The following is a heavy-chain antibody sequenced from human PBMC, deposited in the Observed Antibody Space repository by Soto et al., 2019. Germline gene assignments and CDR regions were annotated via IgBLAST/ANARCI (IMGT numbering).Heavy chain of an antibody. J-gene: IGHJ4*02. CDR1: GFTFCNYA. V-gene: IGHV3-30-3*01. CDR3: ARPDYGSGTYPDY. CDR2: ISYDGGNK. D-gene: IGHD3-10*01. Sequence: GGSLRLSCAASGFTFCNYAMHWVRQAPGKGLEWVAVISYDGGNKYYADSVKGRFTISRDNSKNTLYLQINSLRAEDTAVYYCARPDYGSGTYPDYWGQGTLVTVSS.